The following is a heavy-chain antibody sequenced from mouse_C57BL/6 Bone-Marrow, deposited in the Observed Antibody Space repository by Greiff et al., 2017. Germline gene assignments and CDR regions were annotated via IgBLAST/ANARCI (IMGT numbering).Heavy chain of an antibody. D-gene: IGHD2-5*01. V-gene: IGHV1-64*01. CDR1: GYTFTSYW. Sequence: QVQLMQPGAELVKPGASVKLSCKASGYTFTSYWMHWVKQRPGQGLEWIGMINPNSGSTNYDEKFKSKATLSVDKSYSTASLQLSSLTSEDSAVYYCARTDINYGWYFGVWGTGTTVTVSS. CDR3: ARTDINYGWYFGV. CDR2: INPNSGST. J-gene: IGHJ1*03.